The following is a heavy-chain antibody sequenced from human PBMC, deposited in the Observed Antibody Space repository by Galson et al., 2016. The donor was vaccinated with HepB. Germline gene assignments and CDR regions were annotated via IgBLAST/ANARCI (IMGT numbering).Heavy chain of an antibody. J-gene: IGHJ4*02. Sequence: SETLSLTCAVSGGSISSSNWWHWVRQPPGKGLEWIGEIYHSGSTNYNPSLKSRVTISVDKSNNQFSLKLSSVTAADTAVYYCARGGDYVLEYWGQGTLVTVSS. CDR2: IYHSGST. D-gene: IGHD4-17*01. CDR3: ARGGDYVLEY. CDR1: GGSISSSNW. V-gene: IGHV4-4*02.